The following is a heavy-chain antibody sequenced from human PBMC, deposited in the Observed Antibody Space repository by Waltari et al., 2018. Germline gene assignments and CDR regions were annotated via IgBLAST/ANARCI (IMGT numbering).Heavy chain of an antibody. CDR3: VRDAHTGLAGRDGYPLFDY. CDR1: GFTFSPYT. J-gene: IGHJ4*02. Sequence: EVLLEESGGGLGQPGGSLRLSRAASGFTFSPYTLLWVRQAPGKGLEWISFIGTRSSTIFYAESVKGRFTISRDNANNSLYLEMNSLRVADTAVYYCVRDAHTGLAGRDGYPLFDYWGQGALVTVSS. V-gene: IGHV3-48*01. CDR2: IGTRSSTI. D-gene: IGHD2-8*02.